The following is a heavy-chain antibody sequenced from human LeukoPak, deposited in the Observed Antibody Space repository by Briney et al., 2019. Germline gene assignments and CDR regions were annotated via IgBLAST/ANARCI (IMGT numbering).Heavy chain of an antibody. V-gene: IGHV1-2*02. Sequence: ASVKVSCKASGYTFTGYYMHWVRQAPGQGLEWMGWINPNSGGTNYAQKFQGRVIMTRDTSISTAYMELSRLRSDDTAVYYCARGSYSSSWYSDAFDIWGQGTMVTVSS. CDR1: GYTFTGYY. J-gene: IGHJ3*02. CDR2: INPNSGGT. D-gene: IGHD6-13*01. CDR3: ARGSYSSSWYSDAFDI.